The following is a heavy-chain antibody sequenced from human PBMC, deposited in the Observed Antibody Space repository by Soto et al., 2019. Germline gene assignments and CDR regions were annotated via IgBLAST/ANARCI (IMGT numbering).Heavy chain of an antibody. CDR3: ARSYGSGSLYFDY. V-gene: IGHV3-21*01. D-gene: IGHD3-10*01. Sequence: EVQLVESGGGLVKPGGSLRLSCAASGFTFSSYSMNWVRQAPGKGLEWVSSISSSSSYIYYADSVKGRFTISRDNAKNSLYLQKNSLRAEDTAVYYCARSYGSGSLYFDYWGQGTLVTVSS. CDR1: GFTFSSYS. J-gene: IGHJ4*02. CDR2: ISSSSSYI.